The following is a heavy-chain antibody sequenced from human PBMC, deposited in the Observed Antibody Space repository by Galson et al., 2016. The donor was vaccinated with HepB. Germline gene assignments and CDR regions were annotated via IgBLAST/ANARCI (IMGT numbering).Heavy chain of an antibody. CDR1: GASIRTYY. CDR2: VFYTVTT. D-gene: IGHD2-15*01. V-gene: IGHV4-59*01. CDR3: PRDAYRCPHLDL. Sequence: SETLSLTCTVSGASIRTYYCSWLRQPPGKVLEWVAYVFYTVTTNYNPSLRSRFTASVDTSKNQFSLNLSSVTAAATALYYCPRDAYRCPHLDLWGRGTLVTVSS. J-gene: IGHJ2*01.